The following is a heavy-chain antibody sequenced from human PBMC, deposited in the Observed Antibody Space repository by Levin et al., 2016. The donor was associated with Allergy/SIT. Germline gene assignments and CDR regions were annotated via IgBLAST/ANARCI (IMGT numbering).Heavy chain of an antibody. J-gene: IGHJ3*02. V-gene: IGHV1-58*02. CDR3: AADSEKWVGELNAFDI. CDR1: GFTFTSSA. D-gene: IGHD3-10*01. CDR2: LVVDSGHT. Sequence: SVKVSCKASGFTFTSSAMQWVRQARGQRLEWIGWLVVDSGHTNYAQKFQERATITWDMSTSTTYMELRSLRSEDTAVYYCAADSEKWVGELNAFDIWGQGTDVTVSS.